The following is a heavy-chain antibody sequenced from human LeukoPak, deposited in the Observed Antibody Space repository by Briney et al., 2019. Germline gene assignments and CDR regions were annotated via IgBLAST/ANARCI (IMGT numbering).Heavy chain of an antibody. CDR3: ARRGNYYGSGSNNWFDP. J-gene: IGHJ5*02. Sequence: PGGSLRLSCAASGFTVSSNYMSWVRQPPRKGMEWVSVIYSGGSTYYADSVKGRFTISRDNSKNTLYLQMNSLRAEDTAVYYCARRGNYYGSGSNNWFDPWGQGTLVTVSS. V-gene: IGHV3-66*04. CDR1: GFTVSSNY. D-gene: IGHD3-10*01. CDR2: IYSGGST.